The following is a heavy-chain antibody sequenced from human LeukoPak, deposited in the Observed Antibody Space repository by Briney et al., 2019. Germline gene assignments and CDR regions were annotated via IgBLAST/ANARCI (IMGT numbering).Heavy chain of an antibody. CDR1: GFTFRSYA. CDR2: VSYDGSDK. D-gene: IGHD6-19*01. CDR3: ARARSLAVVTSGYCYY. J-gene: IGHJ4*02. V-gene: IGHV3-30*04. Sequence: GGSLRLSCAASGFTFRSYAMHWVRQAPGKGLEWVAVVSYDGSDKYYADSVKGRFTISRDNSKNTLYLQINSLRVEDTAVYYCARARSLAVVTSGYCYYQGQGTLVTVSS.